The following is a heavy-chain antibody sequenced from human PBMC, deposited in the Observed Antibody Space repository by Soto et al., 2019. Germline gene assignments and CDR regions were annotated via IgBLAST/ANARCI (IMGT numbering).Heavy chain of an antibody. J-gene: IGHJ4*02. D-gene: IGHD6-6*01. CDR3: ARQLNGQLARYYFDY. CDR2: IYYSGST. V-gene: IGHV4-59*08. CDR1: GGSISSYY. Sequence: PSETLSLTCTVSGGSISSYYWSWIRQPPGKGLEWIGYIYYSGSTNYNPSLKSRVTISVDTSKNQFSLKLSSVTAADTAVYYCARQLNGQLARYYFDYWGQGTLVTVSS.